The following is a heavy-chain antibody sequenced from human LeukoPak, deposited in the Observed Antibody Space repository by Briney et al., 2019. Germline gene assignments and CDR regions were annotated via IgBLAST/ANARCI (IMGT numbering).Heavy chain of an antibody. J-gene: IGHJ4*02. V-gene: IGHV4-4*02. Sequence: PSETLSLTCVVSGGSLSSYNWWSWVRPPPGKGLEWIGEIYHSGSTNYNPSLKSRVTISLDKSKNQFSLKLSSVTAADTAVYYCARSFWGSNYFDYWGQGTLVTVSS. CDR1: GGSLSSYNW. D-gene: IGHD7-27*01. CDR2: IYHSGST. CDR3: ARSFWGSNYFDY.